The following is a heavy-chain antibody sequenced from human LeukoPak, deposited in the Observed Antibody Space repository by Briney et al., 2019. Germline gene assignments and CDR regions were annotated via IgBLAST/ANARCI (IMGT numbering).Heavy chain of an antibody. CDR2: IIPIFGTA. J-gene: IGHJ4*02. D-gene: IGHD3-10*01. Sequence: VASVKVPCKASGGTFSSYAISWVRQAPGQGLEWMGGIIPIFGTANYAQKFQGRVTITADESTSTAYMELSSLRSEDTAVYYCARARGWDGSGSYYIPYYFDYWGQGTLVTVSS. CDR3: ARARGWDGSGSYYIPYYFDY. V-gene: IGHV1-69*13. CDR1: GGTFSSYA.